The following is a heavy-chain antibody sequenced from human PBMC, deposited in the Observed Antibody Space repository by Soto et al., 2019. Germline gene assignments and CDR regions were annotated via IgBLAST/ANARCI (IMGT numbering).Heavy chain of an antibody. J-gene: IGHJ5*02. D-gene: IGHD6-19*01. CDR3: ARYRGGYSYNCFDP. CDR2: VNPSGRTV. V-gene: IGHV3-48*03. CDR1: AFTFTSFE. Sequence: PGGSRRPSCVASAFTFTSFEINWIRQAQGNGPKGIAVVNPSGRTVSYADSVKGRFTICRDNAEDSVDLQMMSRRGEDTATYSCARYRGGYSYNCFDPWGQGTLVTVP.